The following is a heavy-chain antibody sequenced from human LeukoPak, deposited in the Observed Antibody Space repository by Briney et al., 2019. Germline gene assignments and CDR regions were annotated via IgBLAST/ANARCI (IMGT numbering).Heavy chain of an antibody. CDR3: ARVPNLTGDDYFDF. Sequence: SETLSLTCTVSGGSIRSGGYYWSWIRQPPGKGLEWIGYISYSGSTNYNPSLKSRIIITVDTSTNPFSLNLSSLTTADTAVYYCARVPNLTGDDYFDFWGRGALVTVSS. CDR2: ISYSGST. CDR1: GGSIRSGGYY. V-gene: IGHV4-30-4*08. D-gene: IGHD7-27*01. J-gene: IGHJ4*02.